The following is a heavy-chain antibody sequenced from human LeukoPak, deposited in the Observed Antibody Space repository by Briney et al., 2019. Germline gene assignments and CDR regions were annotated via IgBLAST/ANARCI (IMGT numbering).Heavy chain of an antibody. CDR3: TTQPNTMVRGVIITHDY. D-gene: IGHD3-10*01. CDR1: GFTFSNAW. Sequence: GGSLRLSCAASGFTFSNAWMSWVRQAPGKGLEWVGRIKSKTDGGTTDYAAPVKGRFTISRDDSKNTLYLQMNSLKTEDTAVYYCTTQPNTMVRGVIITHDYWGQGTLVTVSS. CDR2: IKSKTDGGTT. V-gene: IGHV3-15*01. J-gene: IGHJ4*02.